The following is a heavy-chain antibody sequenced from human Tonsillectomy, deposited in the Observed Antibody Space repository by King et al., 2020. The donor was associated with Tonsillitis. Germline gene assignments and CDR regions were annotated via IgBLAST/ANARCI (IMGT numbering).Heavy chain of an antibody. V-gene: IGHV3-74*01. CDR3: ARAPHDILTGYSPVAY. CDR1: GFTFSNYW. Sequence: VQLVESGGGLVQPGGSLRLSCAASGFTFSNYWMHWVRQAPGKGLVWVSRIKSDGSSTTYADSVKGRFTISRGNAKNTLYLQMNSLRAEDTAVYYCARAPHDILTGYSPVAYWGQGTLVTVSS. CDR2: IKSDGSST. D-gene: IGHD3-9*01. J-gene: IGHJ4*02.